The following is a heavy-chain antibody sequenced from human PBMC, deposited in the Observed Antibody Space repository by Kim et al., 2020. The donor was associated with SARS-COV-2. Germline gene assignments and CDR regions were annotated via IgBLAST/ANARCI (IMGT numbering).Heavy chain of an antibody. CDR3: ARGYLGYCSSTSCYIDY. V-gene: IGHV4-59*01. D-gene: IGHD2-2*02. J-gene: IGHJ4*01. CDR1: GGSISSYY. Sequence: SETLSLTCTVSGGSISSYYWSWIRQPPGKGLEWIGYIYYSGSTNYNPSLKSRVTISVDTSKNQFSLKLSSVTAADTAVYYCARGYLGYCSSTSCYIDYWG. CDR2: IYYSGST.